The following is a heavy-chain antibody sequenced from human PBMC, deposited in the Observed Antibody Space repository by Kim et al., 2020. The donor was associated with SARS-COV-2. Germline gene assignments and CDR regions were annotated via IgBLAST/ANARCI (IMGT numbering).Heavy chain of an antibody. V-gene: IGHV3-11*01. CDR3: AREVEMATIQDYYYYGMDV. D-gene: IGHD5-12*01. Sequence: GGSLRLSCAASGFTFSDYYMSWIRQAPGKGLEWVSYISSSGSTIYYADSVKGRFTISRDNAKNSLYLQMNSLRAEDTAVYYCAREVEMATIQDYYYYGMDVWGQGTTVTVSS. J-gene: IGHJ6*02. CDR2: ISSSGSTI. CDR1: GFTFSDYY.